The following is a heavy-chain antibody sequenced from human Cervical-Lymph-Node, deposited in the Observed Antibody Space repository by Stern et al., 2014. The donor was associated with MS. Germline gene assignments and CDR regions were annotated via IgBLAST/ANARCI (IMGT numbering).Heavy chain of an antibody. Sequence: EVQLVESGGGLVQPGGSLRLSCAASGFTFSTAWMYWVRQAPGKGLVWVSRINIDGSSTCYADSVKGRFNTSRDNAKSTLYLQMNSLRAEDTAVYYCASGNYGMDFWGQGTTVTVSS. J-gene: IGHJ6*02. CDR3: ASGNYGMDF. V-gene: IGHV3-74*02. CDR2: INIDGSST. CDR1: GFTFSTAW. D-gene: IGHD1-26*01.